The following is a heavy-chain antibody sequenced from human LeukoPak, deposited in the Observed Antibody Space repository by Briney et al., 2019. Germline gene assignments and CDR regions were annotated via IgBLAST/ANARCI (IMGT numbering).Heavy chain of an antibody. CDR3: ARNHYYDILTGYVTYGMDV. V-gene: IGHV1-18*01. J-gene: IGHJ6*02. Sequence: ASVKVSCKASGYTFTNYGISWVRQAPGQGLEWVGWISAYNGNRNYAQKLQGRVTTTTDTSTSTAYMELRSLRSDDTAVYYCARNHYYDILTGYVTYGMDVWGQGTTVTVSS. CDR2: ISAYNGNR. D-gene: IGHD3-9*01. CDR1: GYTFTNYG.